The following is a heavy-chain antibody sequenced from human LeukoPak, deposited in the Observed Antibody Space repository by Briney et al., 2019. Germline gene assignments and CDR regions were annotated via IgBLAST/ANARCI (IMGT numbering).Heavy chain of an antibody. CDR1: GFTFSSYG. CDR2: ISGSGGST. Sequence: GGSLRLSCAASGFTFSSYGMSWVRQAPGKGLEWVSAISGSGGSTYYADSVKGRFTISRDNSKNTLYLQMNSLRAEDTAVYYCAKNGDRGAYCSGGTCYPYYYYYMDVWGKGTTVTISS. D-gene: IGHD2-15*01. CDR3: AKNGDRGAYCSGGTCYPYYYYYMDV. V-gene: IGHV3-23*01. J-gene: IGHJ6*03.